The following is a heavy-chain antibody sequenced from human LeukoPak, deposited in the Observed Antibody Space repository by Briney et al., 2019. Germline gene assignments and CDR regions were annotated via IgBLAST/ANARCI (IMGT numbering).Heavy chain of an antibody. V-gene: IGHV3-48*01. CDR2: ISSSSSTI. Sequence: GGSLRLSCAASGFTFSSYSMNWVRQAPGKGLEWVSYISSSSSTIYYADSVKGRFTISRDNAKNSLYLQMNILRAEDTAVYYCAREGTAAAAPGGYYGMDVWGQGTTVTVSS. CDR3: AREGTAAAAPGGYYGMDV. D-gene: IGHD6-13*01. J-gene: IGHJ6*02. CDR1: GFTFSSYS.